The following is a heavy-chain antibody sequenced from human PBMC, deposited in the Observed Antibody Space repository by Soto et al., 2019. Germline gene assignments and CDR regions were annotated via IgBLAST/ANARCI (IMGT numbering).Heavy chain of an antibody. CDR3: ARCPIDHNWFDT. D-gene: IGHD3-9*01. V-gene: IGHV4-39*01. CDR1: GGSISSSSHY. CDR2: IYYSGSP. J-gene: IGHJ5*02. Sequence: SETLSLTCTVSGGSISSSSHYWGWIRQPPGQGLEWIGTIYYSGSPYYSPSLKSRVTISVDSSKNQFSLKLSSVTAADTAVYYCARCPIDHNWFDTWGQGTMVTLSS.